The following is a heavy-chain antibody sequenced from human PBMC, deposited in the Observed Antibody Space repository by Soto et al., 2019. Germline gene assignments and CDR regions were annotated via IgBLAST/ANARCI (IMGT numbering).Heavy chain of an antibody. CDR2: IYYSGST. CDR3: ARVTYTGSSWHFDFAY. V-gene: IGHV4-59*01. CDR1: DGSISGYY. J-gene: IGHJ4*02. D-gene: IGHD1-26*01. Sequence: SETLSLTCTVSDGSISGYYWSWIRQPPGKGLEWIGYIYYSGSTNYNPSLKSRVTISVDTSKNQFSLNLSSVTAADTAMYYCARVTYTGSSWHFDFAYWGQGTLVTVSS.